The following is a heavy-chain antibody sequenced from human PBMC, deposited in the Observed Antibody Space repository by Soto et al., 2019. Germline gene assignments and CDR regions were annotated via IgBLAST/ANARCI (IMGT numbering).Heavy chain of an antibody. Sequence: EVQLVQSGGGLAQPGGSLRLSCAASGFTVSSNYMSWVRQAPGKGLEWVSLIYAGGSTHYVDSVKGRFTISRDYSKNMLYLQMDSLRPNATAVYYCARGYVYGGNSLDYWGQGTLVTVSS. J-gene: IGHJ4*02. CDR3: ARGYVYGGNSLDY. D-gene: IGHD2-21*01. CDR2: IYAGGST. CDR1: GFTVSSNY. V-gene: IGHV3-53*04.